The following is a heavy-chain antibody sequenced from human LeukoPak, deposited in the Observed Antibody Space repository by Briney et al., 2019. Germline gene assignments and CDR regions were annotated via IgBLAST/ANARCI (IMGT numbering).Heavy chain of an antibody. V-gene: IGHV1-2*02. J-gene: IGHJ4*02. CDR3: ARDQEWLKY. Sequence: ASVKVSCKASGYTFTGYYMHWVRQAPGQGLEWMGWINPNSGGTNYAQKFQGRVTTTRDTSNSTAYMELSRLRSDDTAVYYCARDQEWLKYWGQGTLVTVSS. CDR2: INPNSGGT. D-gene: IGHD3-3*01. CDR1: GYTFTGYY.